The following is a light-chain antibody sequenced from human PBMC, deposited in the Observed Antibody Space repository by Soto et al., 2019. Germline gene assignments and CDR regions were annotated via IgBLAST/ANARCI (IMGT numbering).Light chain of an antibody. J-gene: IGKJ4*01. V-gene: IGKV3-11*01. Sequence: EIVLTQSPATLSLSPGERATLSCRASQSVKSLLGLYQQRPGQAPRLVIYDASYRATGIPARFSGSGWGTDFTLTISSLEPEDFGVYYCQQRSSWPLTFGGGTKVEI. CDR2: DAS. CDR1: QSVKSL. CDR3: QQRSSWPLT.